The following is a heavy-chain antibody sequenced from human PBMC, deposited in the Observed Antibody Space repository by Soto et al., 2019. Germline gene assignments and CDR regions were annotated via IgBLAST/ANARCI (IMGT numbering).Heavy chain of an antibody. J-gene: IGHJ6*02. CDR2: ISYDGSNK. V-gene: IGHV3-30*18. D-gene: IGHD3-22*01. CDR3: AKEMYYYDSSGYYPSYYSYYYGMDV. CDR1: GFTFSSYG. Sequence: PGGSRRLSCAASGFTFSSYGMHWVRQAPGKGLEWVAVISYDGSNKYYADSVKGRFTISRDNSKNTLYLQMNSLRAEDTAVYYCAKEMYYYDSSGYYPSYYSYYYGMDVWGQGTTVTVSS.